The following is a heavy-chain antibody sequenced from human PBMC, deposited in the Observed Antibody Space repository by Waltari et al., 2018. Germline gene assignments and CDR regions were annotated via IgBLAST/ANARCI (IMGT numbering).Heavy chain of an antibody. CDR3: ASRGYSYGPDAFDI. CDR2: IIPIFGTA. D-gene: IGHD5-18*01. J-gene: IGHJ3*02. CDR1: GGTFSSYA. Sequence: QVQLVQSGAEVKKPGSSVKVSCKASGGTFSSYAISWVRQSPGQGLEWMGGIIPIFGTANYAQKFQGRVTITADESTSTAYMELSSLRSEDTTVYYCASRGYSYGPDAFDIWGQGTMVTVSS. V-gene: IGHV1-69*12.